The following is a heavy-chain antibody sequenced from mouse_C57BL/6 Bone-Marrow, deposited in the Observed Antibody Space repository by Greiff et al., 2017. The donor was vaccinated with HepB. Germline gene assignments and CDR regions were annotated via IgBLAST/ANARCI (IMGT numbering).Heavy chain of an antibody. CDR3: AKRITISYYGSSYGYYAMDY. CDR2: IWGGGST. CDR1: GFSLTSYG. J-gene: IGHJ4*01. D-gene: IGHD1-1*01. V-gene: IGHV2-9*01. Sequence: VQGVESGPGLVAPSQSLSITCTVSGFSLTSYGVDWVRQPPGKGLEWLGVIWGGGSTNYNSALMSRLSISKDNSKSQVFLKMNSLQTDDTAMYYCAKRITISYYGSSYGYYAMDYWGQGTSVTVSS.